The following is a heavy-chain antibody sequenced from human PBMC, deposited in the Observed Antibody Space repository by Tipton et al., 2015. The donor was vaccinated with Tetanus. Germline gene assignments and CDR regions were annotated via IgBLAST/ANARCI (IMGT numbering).Heavy chain of an antibody. CDR3: ARVWGRGQLVTKPNWSFDL. V-gene: IGHV3-11*01. D-gene: IGHD6-6*01. J-gene: IGHJ2*01. Sequence: SLRLSCAASGFTFSDYYMSWIRQAPGKGLEWVSYISSRGSTIYYADSVKGRFTISRDNAKNSLSLQVNSLRAEDTAVYYCARVWGRGQLVTKPNWSFDLCVRGTLVTVSS. CDR1: GFTFSDYY. CDR2: ISSRGSTI.